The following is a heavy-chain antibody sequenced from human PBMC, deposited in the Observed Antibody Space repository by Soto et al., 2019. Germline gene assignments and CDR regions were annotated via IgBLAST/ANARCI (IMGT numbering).Heavy chain of an antibody. V-gene: IGHV4-30-4*01. CDR2: IYYSGST. Sequence: SETLSLTCTVSGGSISSGDYYWSWIRQPPGKGLEWIGYIYYSGSTYYNPSLKSRVTISVDTSKNQFPLKLSSVTAADTAVYYCARDQRNYDSSGFSPSDAFDIWGQGTMVTVSS. D-gene: IGHD3-22*01. CDR3: ARDQRNYDSSGFSPSDAFDI. J-gene: IGHJ3*02. CDR1: GGSISSGDYY.